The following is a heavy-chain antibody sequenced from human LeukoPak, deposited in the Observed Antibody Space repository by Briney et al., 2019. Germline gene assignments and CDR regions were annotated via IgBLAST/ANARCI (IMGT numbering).Heavy chain of an antibody. D-gene: IGHD2-2*01. V-gene: IGHV1-18*01. CDR2: ISPHDGNT. Sequence: ASVKVSCKASGYNFRNSGVNWVRQAPGQGLEWMGWISPHDGNTKHAQKFQDRVIMTTDTSTSTAYMELRSPRSDDTAIYYCARDLRVVIPAAPYWFDPWGQGTLVTVSS. J-gene: IGHJ5*02. CDR1: GYNFRNSG. CDR3: ARDLRVVIPAAPYWFDP.